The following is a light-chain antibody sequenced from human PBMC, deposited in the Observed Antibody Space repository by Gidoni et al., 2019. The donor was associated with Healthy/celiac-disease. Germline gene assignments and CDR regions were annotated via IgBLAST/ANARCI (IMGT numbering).Light chain of an antibody. CDR2: DVS. V-gene: IGLV2-14*01. J-gene: IGLJ2*01. CDR3: SSYTSSSVV. Sequence: QSAPTQPASVSGSPGQSITSSCTGTSSDVGGYTYVSCYQQHPGNASRLMIYDVSNRPSGVPNLFSGSKSGNTASLTISGFQAEDEADYYCSSYTSSSVVFGGGTKLTVL. CDR1: SSDVGGYTY.